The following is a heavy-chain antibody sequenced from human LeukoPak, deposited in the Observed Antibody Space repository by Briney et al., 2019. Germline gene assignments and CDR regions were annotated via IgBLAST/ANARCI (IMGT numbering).Heavy chain of an antibody. CDR3: ARVNTVAGNFDY. D-gene: IGHD6-19*01. CDR1: GYTLTELS. Sequence: ASVKVSCKVSGYTLTELSMHWVRQAPGKGLEWMGGFDPEDGETIYAQKFQGRVTMTEDTSTDTAYMELSSLRSEDTAVYYCARVNTVAGNFDYWGQGTLVTVSS. V-gene: IGHV1-24*01. J-gene: IGHJ4*02. CDR2: FDPEDGET.